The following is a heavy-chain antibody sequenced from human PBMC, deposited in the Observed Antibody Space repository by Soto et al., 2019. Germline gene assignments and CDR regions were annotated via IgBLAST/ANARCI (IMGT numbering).Heavy chain of an antibody. V-gene: IGHV4-59*08. Sequence: SETLSLTCTVSGDSISSYYWSWIRQRPGKGLEWIGQIYYGGSTNYNPSLKSRVTISLDTSKNHLSLEVRSVIAADTAVYYCARRHYDVLTGYHYYFDYWGQGTRVTVSS. CDR1: GDSISSYY. J-gene: IGHJ4*02. D-gene: IGHD3-9*01. CDR2: IYYGGST. CDR3: ARRHYDVLTGYHYYFDY.